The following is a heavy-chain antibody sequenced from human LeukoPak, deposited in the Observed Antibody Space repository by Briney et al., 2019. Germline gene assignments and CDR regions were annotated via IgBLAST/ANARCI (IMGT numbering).Heavy chain of an antibody. V-gene: IGHV4-4*09. Sequence: SETLSLTCTVSGGSISSYYWSWIRQPPGKGLEWIGYIYTSGSTNYNPSLKSRVTISVDTSKNQFSLKLSSVTAADTAVYYCARLAAATMGNWFDPWGRGTLVTVSS. CDR2: IYTSGST. J-gene: IGHJ5*02. CDR1: GGSISSYY. CDR3: ARLAAATMGNWFDP. D-gene: IGHD6-25*01.